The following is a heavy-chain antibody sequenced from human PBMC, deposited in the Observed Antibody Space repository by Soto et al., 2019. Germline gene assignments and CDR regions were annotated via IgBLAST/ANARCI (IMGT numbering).Heavy chain of an antibody. CDR3: ARDSPPMDV. CDR1: GFTFSDYG. V-gene: IGHV3-33*08. Sequence: GGSLRLSCAASGFTFSDYGMYWFRQAPGKGLEWVAFIWYDGTSKYYADSVRGRFTISRDNAKNSLYLQMNSLRDEDTAVYYCARDSPPMDVWGQGTTVTVSS. J-gene: IGHJ6*02. CDR2: IWYDGTSK.